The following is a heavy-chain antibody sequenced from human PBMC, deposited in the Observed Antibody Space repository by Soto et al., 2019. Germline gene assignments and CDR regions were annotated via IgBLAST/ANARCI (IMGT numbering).Heavy chain of an antibody. CDR3: ARDPEVATIAAPSIAAAGTPPEDYYGMDV. J-gene: IGHJ6*02. CDR1: RDGLTVYH. V-gene: IGHV1-8*01. D-gene: IGHD6-13*01. Sequence: VKLSSEACRDGLTVYHGSCGRQTNKQGLEWMGWMNPNSGNTGYAQKFQGRVTMTRNTSISTAYMELSSLRSEDTAVYYCARDPEVATIAAPSIAAAGTPPEDYYGMDVWGQGTTVTVSS. CDR2: MNPNSGNT.